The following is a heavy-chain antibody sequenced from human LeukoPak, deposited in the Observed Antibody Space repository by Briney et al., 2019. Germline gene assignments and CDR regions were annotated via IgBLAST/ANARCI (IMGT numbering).Heavy chain of an antibody. CDR1: GYSISSGYY. V-gene: IGHV4-38-2*02. J-gene: IGHJ4*02. D-gene: IGHD1-14*01. CDR3: ARDRNLYTSILTFDY. Sequence: PSETLSLTCTVSGYSISSGYYWAWIRPSPGKGLEWIGNIYHSGSTYYNPSLKSRVAMSVDTSKNQFSLNLSSVTAADTAVYYCARDRNLYTSILTFDYWGQGTLVTVSS. CDR2: IYHSGST.